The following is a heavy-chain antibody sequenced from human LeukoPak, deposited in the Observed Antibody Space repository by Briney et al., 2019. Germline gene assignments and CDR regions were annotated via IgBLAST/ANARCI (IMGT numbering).Heavy chain of an antibody. V-gene: IGHV3-33*08. Sequence: GGSLRLSCAASGFTFSSYGMHWVRQAPGKGLEWGAVIWYGGSNKYYADSVKGRFTISRDNSKNTLYLQMNSLRAEDTAVYYCARDRNSGSYLESWGQGTLVTVSS. CDR2: IWYGGSNK. CDR1: GFTFSSYG. CDR3: ARDRNSGSYLES. D-gene: IGHD1-26*01. J-gene: IGHJ4*02.